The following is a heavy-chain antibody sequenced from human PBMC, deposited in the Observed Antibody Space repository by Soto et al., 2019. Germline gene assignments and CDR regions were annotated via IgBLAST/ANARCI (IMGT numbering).Heavy chain of an antibody. CDR3: ARDQDTYGQAVFDS. CDR1: GLTLSSRL. D-gene: IGHD2-15*01. Sequence: PGGSLRLSCVVSGLTLSSRLMHWVRQTPGKGLVWVSRIKTDGSITNYADSVKGRFTISRDNAKNTLYLHMNSLRPEDSAMYYCARDQDTYGQAVFDSWGQGTLVTVSS. J-gene: IGHJ4*02. V-gene: IGHV3-74*01. CDR2: IKTDGSIT.